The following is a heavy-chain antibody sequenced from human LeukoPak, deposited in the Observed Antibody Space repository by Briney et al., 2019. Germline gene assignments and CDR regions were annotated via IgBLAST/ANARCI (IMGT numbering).Heavy chain of an antibody. D-gene: IGHD3-22*01. CDR3: ARNYYDSSGYYSLCAFDI. CDR2: KKQDGSEK. V-gene: IGHV3-7*01. CDR1: GFTFGSYW. Sequence: GGSLRLSCAASGFTFGSYWMSWVRQAPGKGLEWVANKKQDGSEKYYVDSVKGRFTISRDNAKNSLYLQMNSLRAEDTAVYYCARNYYDSSGYYSLCAFDIWGQGTMVTVSS. J-gene: IGHJ3*02.